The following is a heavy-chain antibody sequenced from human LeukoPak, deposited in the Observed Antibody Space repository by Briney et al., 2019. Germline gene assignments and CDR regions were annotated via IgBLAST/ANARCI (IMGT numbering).Heavy chain of an antibody. CDR3: ARHTGSTWSTGY. J-gene: IGHJ4*02. CDR2: ISGSGGST. D-gene: IGHD6-13*01. Sequence: GGSLRLSCAASGFTFSNFAMSWVRQAPGKGLEWVSAISGSGGSTYYADSVKGRFTISRDNSNNTLYLQMSSLRAGDTAVFYCARHTGSTWSTGYWGQGTLVTVSS. V-gene: IGHV3-23*01. CDR1: GFTFSNFA.